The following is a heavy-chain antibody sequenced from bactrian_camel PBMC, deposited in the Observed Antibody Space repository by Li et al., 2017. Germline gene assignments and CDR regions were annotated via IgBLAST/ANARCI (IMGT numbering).Heavy chain of an antibody. CDR2: IWPGDTRK. CDR3: TARPYCVVPIGLSSQKYTA. J-gene: IGHJ6*01. CDR1: GSWSERYC. D-gene: IGHD1*01. Sequence: QLVESGGGSVQPGGSLRLSCVASGSWSERYCMAWFRQSVGKEREGVAAIWPGDTRKYYADSVKGRFTISQDHPKNTVYLQMNNLKPEDTATYYCTARPYCVVPIGLSSQKYTAWGQGTQVTVS. V-gene: IGHV3S25*01.